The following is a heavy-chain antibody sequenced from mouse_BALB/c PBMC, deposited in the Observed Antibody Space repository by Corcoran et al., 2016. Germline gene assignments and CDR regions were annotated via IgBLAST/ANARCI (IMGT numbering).Heavy chain of an antibody. CDR2: ILPGSGST. V-gene: IGHV1-9*01. CDR1: GYTFSSYG. Sequence: QVQLQQSGAELMKPAASVKISCTATGYTFSSYGIEWVKLRPRHGLEWIGEILPGSGSTNYNEKFKGKATFIADTSSNTAYMQLSSLTSGDSAFYYCASDNLAYWGQGTLVTGSA. CDR3: ASDNLAY. D-gene: IGHD1-3*01. J-gene: IGHJ3*01.